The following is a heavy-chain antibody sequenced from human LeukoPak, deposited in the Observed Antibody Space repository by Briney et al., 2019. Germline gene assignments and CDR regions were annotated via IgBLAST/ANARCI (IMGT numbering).Heavy chain of an antibody. J-gene: IGHJ5*02. D-gene: IGHD6-13*01. CDR1: GGSVSYYY. CDR2: IYDSGTT. V-gene: IGHV4-59*02. CDR3: ARGGSWDYSNWFDP. Sequence: SETLSLTCTVSGGSVSYYYWSWIRQPPGKGLEWIGYIYDSGTTNYNPSLKSRVSISVDTSKNQFSLNLSSVTAADTAVYYCARGGSWDYSNWFDPWGQGTLVTVSS.